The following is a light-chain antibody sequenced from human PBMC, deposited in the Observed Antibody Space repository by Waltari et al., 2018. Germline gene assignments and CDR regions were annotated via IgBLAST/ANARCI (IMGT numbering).Light chain of an antibody. J-gene: IGKJ1*01. Sequence: EIVMTQSPATLSVSPGEEATLSCRASQSVDSNLAWYQQKPGQAPTLIIFGASGRATGVPARFSVSGSGTEYTLTIGSLQSEDSAVYYCQQYSSWPLWTFGQGTKVEIK. CDR3: QQYSSWPLWT. CDR2: GAS. V-gene: IGKV3-15*01. CDR1: QSVDSN.